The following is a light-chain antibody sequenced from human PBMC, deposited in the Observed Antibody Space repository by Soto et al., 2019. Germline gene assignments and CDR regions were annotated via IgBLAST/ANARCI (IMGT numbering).Light chain of an antibody. V-gene: IGKV3-20*01. CDR1: QSVSNTK. CDR2: GAS. CDR3: QQYGGSPWT. J-gene: IGKJ1*01. Sequence: EIVLTQSPGTLSLSPGERATLSCRASQSVSNTKLAWYQQKPGQAPRFLIYGASSRATGIPDRFSGSGSGTDFTLTISRLEPEDFAVYYCQQYGGSPWTFGQGTNVEIK.